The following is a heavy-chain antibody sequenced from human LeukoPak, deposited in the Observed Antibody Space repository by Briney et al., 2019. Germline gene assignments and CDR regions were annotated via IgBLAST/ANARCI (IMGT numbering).Heavy chain of an antibody. CDR2: INPNSGGT. V-gene: IGHV1-2*02. Sequence: EASVKVSCKASGYTFTGYYMHWVRQAPGQGLEWMGWINPNSGGTNYAQKFQGRVTMTRDTSISTAYMELSSLRSEDTAVYYCARSVYQPGIAVAGVFDYWGQGTLVTVSS. J-gene: IGHJ4*02. CDR1: GYTFTGYY. D-gene: IGHD6-19*01. CDR3: ARSVYQPGIAVAGVFDY.